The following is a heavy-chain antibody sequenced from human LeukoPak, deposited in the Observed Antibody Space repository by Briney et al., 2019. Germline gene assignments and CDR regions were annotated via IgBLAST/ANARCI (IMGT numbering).Heavy chain of an antibody. CDR1: GFTFSSYA. CDR2: ISYDGSNK. Sequence: GSSLRLSCAPSGFTFSSYAMHWVRPPPGKGLEWVAFISYDGSNKYYADSVKGRFTISRDNSKNTLYLQINIRRAQDMARYYCAKGASGASYNWFDRWGERTLVTV. CDR3: AKGASGASYNWFDR. J-gene: IGHJ5*02. D-gene: IGHD4-17*01. V-gene: IGHV3-30-3*01.